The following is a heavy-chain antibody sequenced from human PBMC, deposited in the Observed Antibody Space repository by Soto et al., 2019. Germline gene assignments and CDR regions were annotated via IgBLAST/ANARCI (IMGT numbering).Heavy chain of an antibody. J-gene: IGHJ3*02. Sequence: PSETLSLTCTVSGGSISSSSYYWGWIRQPPGKGLEWIGSIYYSGSTYYNPSLKSRVTISVDTSKNQFSLKLSSVTAADTAVYYCARPYDYGDYEEGAFDIWGQGTMVTVSS. CDR1: GGSISSSSYY. CDR3: ARPYDYGDYEEGAFDI. V-gene: IGHV4-39*01. CDR2: IYYSGST. D-gene: IGHD4-17*01.